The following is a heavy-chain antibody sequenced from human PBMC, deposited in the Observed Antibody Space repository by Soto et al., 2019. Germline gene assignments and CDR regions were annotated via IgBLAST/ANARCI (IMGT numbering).Heavy chain of an antibody. CDR1: GFSFSSYA. J-gene: IGHJ4*02. CDR2: ISHDGINK. V-gene: IGHV3-30-3*01. D-gene: IGHD6-19*01. Sequence: QVRLVESGGGVVQPGRSLRLSCTASGFSFSSYAMSWCRQPPGKGLEWVAVISHDGINKHYEDSVKGRVTVSRDNSNHLLYLPLNSLIGEDTAMYYLARYMYSSDYVVTGFEQGGQGTLVTVSS. CDR3: ARYMYSSDYVVTGFEQ.